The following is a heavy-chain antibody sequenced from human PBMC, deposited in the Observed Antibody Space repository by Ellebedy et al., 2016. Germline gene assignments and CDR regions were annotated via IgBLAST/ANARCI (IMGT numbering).Heavy chain of an antibody. CDR1: GGSFSGYY. CDR2: INHSGST. CDR3: ARGDTAMVD. V-gene: IGHV4-34*01. Sequence: GSLRLXCAVYGGSFSGYYWSWIRQPPGKGLEWIGEINHSGSTNYNPSLKSRVTISVDTSKNQFSLKLSSVTAADTAVYYCARGDTAMVDWGQGTLVTVSS. D-gene: IGHD5-18*01. J-gene: IGHJ4*02.